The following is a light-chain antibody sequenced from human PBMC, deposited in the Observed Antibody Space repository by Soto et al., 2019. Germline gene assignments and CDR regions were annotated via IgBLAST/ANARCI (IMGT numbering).Light chain of an antibody. CDR3: LQTYNYPLT. V-gene: IGKV1-6*01. Sequence: AIQMTQSPSSLSASVGDSVTITCRASQDIRNDLGWFQQKPGKAPNLLIYGASSVHRGVPSRFSGSGSASDFTLTISSLQSEDFATYYCLQTYNYPLTFGGGTKVDIK. CDR1: QDIRND. CDR2: GAS. J-gene: IGKJ4*01.